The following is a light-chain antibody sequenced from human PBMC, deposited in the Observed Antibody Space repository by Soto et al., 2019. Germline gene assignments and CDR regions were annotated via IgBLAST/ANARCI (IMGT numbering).Light chain of an antibody. V-gene: IGKV1-6*01. J-gene: IGKJ1*01. CDR3: LQDYNYPRT. CDR2: AAS. CDR1: QAIRNE. Sequence: AIQMTQSPSSLSASVGDRVTITCRPSQAIRNELGWYQQKPGKAPKLLIYAASSLQSGVPSRFSGSGSGTDFTLTISSLQPEDFASYYCLQDYNYPRTFCQGTKVEVK.